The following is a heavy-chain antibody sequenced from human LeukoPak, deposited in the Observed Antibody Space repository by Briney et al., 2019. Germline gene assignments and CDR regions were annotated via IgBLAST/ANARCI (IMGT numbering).Heavy chain of an antibody. V-gene: IGHV3-53*01. CDR1: GFTVSNKY. Sequence: PGGSLRLSCAASGFTVSNKYMTWVRQAPGKGLEWVSLIYSDGRTYYADSVKGRCTISRDNSKNALYLQMNSLRAEDTAVYYCARDPPTYYDSSGYYPGYWGQGTLVTVSS. J-gene: IGHJ4*02. D-gene: IGHD3-22*01. CDR2: IYSDGRT. CDR3: ARDPPTYYDSSGYYPGY.